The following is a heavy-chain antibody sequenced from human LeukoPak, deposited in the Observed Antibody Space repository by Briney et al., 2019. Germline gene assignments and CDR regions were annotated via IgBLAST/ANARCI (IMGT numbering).Heavy chain of an antibody. CDR2: IAYDGSNE. D-gene: IGHD3-3*01. CDR3: ARPSGSVTIFGVVDYFDY. CDR1: GFNSNNFG. V-gene: IGHV3-30*04. J-gene: IGHJ4*02. Sequence: GGSLRLSCVVSGFNSNNFGMHCVRHTPGKGLYWVSSIAYDGSNENYAESVKGRFTISRDNSKNTLNLQLSSLTAEDTAVYYCARPSGSVTIFGVVDYFDYWGQGSLVTVSS.